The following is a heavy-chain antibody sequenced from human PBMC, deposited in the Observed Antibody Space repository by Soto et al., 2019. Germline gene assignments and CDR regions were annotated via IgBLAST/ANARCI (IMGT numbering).Heavy chain of an antibody. CDR3: ARSGVGPPELRYFDWFYYYYMDV. Sequence: ASVKVSCKASGYTFTSYYMHWVRQAPGQGLEWMGIINPSGGSTSYAQKFQGRVTMTRDTSTSTVYMELGSLRSEDTAVYYCARSGVGPPELRYFDWFYYYYMDVWGKGTTVTVSS. CDR2: INPSGGST. V-gene: IGHV1-46*03. D-gene: IGHD3-9*01. J-gene: IGHJ6*03. CDR1: GYTFTSYY.